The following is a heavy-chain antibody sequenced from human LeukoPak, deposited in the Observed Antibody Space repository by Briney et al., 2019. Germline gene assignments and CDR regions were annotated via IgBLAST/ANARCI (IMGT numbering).Heavy chain of an antibody. CDR2: IYYSGST. Sequence: SETLSLTCTVSGGSISSYYWSWIRQPPGKGLEWIGYIYYSGSTNYNPSLKSRVTISVDTSKNQFSLKLSSVTAADTAVYYCASVNCGGDCYSAADAFDIWGQGTMVTVSS. CDR3: ASVNCGGDCYSAADAFDI. CDR1: GGSISSYY. J-gene: IGHJ3*02. V-gene: IGHV4-59*12. D-gene: IGHD2-21*02.